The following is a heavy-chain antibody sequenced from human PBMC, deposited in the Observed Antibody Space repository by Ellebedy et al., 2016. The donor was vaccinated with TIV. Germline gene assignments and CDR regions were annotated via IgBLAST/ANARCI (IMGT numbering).Heavy chain of an antibody. CDR2: IYHSGST. D-gene: IGHD6-19*01. V-gene: IGHV4-39*07. Sequence: SETLSLXCNVSGGTISSTNYYWGWIRQSPEKGLEWIGSIYHSGSTYYNPSLKSRLTISLDTTKNQFSLRLDSVTAADTAVYYCARDRGYSSDWYELAGLILDYWGQGALVTVSS. CDR3: ARDRGYSSDWYELAGLILDY. CDR1: GGTISSTNYY. J-gene: IGHJ4*02.